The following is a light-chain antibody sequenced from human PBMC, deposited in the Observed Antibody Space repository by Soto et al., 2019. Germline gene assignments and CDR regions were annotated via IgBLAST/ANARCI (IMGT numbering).Light chain of an antibody. V-gene: IGKV3-15*01. CDR3: QQDYNLPIT. CDR2: GAS. CDR1: QSVGSK. J-gene: IGKJ5*01. Sequence: EKVMTQSPVNLSVSPGQRATRSCRACQSVGSKLAWYQQKPGQAPRLLIYGASNRATGIPVRFSGSGSGTDFTLTISSLQTEDFAVYYCQQDYNLPITFGQGTRLDIK.